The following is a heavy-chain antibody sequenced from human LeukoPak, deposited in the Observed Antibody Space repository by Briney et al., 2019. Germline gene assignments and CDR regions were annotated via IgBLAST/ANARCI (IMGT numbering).Heavy chain of an antibody. D-gene: IGHD2-2*01. J-gene: IGHJ4*02. CDR1: GFTFSSYE. V-gene: IGHV3-48*03. Sequence: PGGSLRLSCAASGFTFSSYEMNWVRQAPGKGLEWVSYISSSGSTIYYADSVKGRFTISRDNAKNSLYLQMNSLRAEDTAVYCCASGYQLLHFDYWGQGTLVTVSS. CDR2: ISSSGSTI. CDR3: ASGYQLLHFDY.